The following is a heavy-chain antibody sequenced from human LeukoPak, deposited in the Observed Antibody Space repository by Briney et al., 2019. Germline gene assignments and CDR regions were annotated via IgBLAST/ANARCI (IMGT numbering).Heavy chain of an antibody. V-gene: IGHV1-46*01. Sequence: GASVKVSCKASGYTFTSYYMHWVRQAPGQGLEWMGIINPSGGSTSYAQKFQGRVTMTRDTSTSTVYMELSSLRSEDTAVYYCVLGDYYDSSGYYSSSLDYWGQGTLVTVSS. J-gene: IGHJ4*02. CDR1: GYTFTSYY. CDR2: INPSGGST. CDR3: VLGDYYDSSGYYSSSLDY. D-gene: IGHD3-22*01.